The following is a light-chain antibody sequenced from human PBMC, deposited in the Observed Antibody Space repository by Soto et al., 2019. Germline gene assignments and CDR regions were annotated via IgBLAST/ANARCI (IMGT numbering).Light chain of an antibody. CDR2: GAS. V-gene: IGKV3-20*01. Sequence: EIVLTQSPGTLSLSAGERATLSCRASQSVSSNYLAWYQQKPGQAPSLLIYGASRRATGIPDRVSGSGSGTDCTLTLSSLEPEDFAAYYCHQHGSSPPEKAFGQGTKVEI. CDR3: HQHGSSPPEKA. CDR1: QSVSSNY. J-gene: IGKJ1*01.